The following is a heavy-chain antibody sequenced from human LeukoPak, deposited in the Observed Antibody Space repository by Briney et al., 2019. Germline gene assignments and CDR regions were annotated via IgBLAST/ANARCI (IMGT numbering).Heavy chain of an antibody. D-gene: IGHD3-22*01. V-gene: IGHV3-23*01. CDR1: GFTFRNYD. CDR3: AKRADSGGYPFDY. Sequence: GGSLRLSCAASGFTFRNYDMFWVRQAPGKGLEWVSGISGGGSNTYYADSVKGHFTISRDNSKNTLYLQMNSLRAEDTAVYYCAKRADSGGYPFDYWGQGTLVTVSS. J-gene: IGHJ4*02. CDR2: ISGGGSNT.